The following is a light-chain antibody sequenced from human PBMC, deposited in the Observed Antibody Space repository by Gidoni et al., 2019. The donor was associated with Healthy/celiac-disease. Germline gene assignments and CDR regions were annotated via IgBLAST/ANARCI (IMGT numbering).Light chain of an antibody. CDR2: GAS. CDR1: QSVSSSY. CDR3: QQYGASHQT. V-gene: IGKV3-20*01. J-gene: IGKJ1*01. Sequence: EIVLTQSPGTLSLSPGERATLSCRASQSVSSSYLAWYQQKPGQAPRLLIYGASSRATGIPDRFRGSVSGTDFTLTISRLEPEDFAVYYCQQYGASHQTFGQGTKVEIK.